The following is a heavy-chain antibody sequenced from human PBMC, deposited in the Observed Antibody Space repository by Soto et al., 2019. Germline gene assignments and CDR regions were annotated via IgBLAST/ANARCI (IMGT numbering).Heavy chain of an antibody. Sequence: GGSLRLSCAASGFVFSTYCMHWVRQAPGKGLEWVAVIWYDGSNKYYADSVRGRFTISRDNSKDTLYLQMNSLRAEDTAVYYCARAVGPFDFWGQGTMVTVSS. CDR1: GFVFSTYC. CDR3: ARAVGPFDF. J-gene: IGHJ4*03. V-gene: IGHV3-33*08. CDR2: IWYDGSNK.